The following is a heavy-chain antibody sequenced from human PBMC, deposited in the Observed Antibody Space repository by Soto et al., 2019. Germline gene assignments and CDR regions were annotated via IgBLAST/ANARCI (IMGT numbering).Heavy chain of an antibody. J-gene: IGHJ6*02. V-gene: IGHV1-69*01. CDR3: ARSQGSSTSLEIYYYYYYGMDV. CDR1: GATFISFA. CDR2: IIPIPGTA. Sequence: QVQLVQSGPEVKKPGPSVKVSCKASGATFISFAISWVRQAPGQGLEWMGGIIPIPGTANYAQKFQGRVTITADESTSTAYMELSSLRSEDTAVYYCARSQGSSTSLEIYYYYYYGMDVWGQGTTVTVSS. D-gene: IGHD2-2*01.